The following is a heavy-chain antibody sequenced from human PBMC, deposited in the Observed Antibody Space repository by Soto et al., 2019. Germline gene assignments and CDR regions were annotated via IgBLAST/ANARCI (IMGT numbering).Heavy chain of an antibody. J-gene: IGHJ6*02. CDR1: GFTFSSYA. D-gene: IGHD2-2*01. CDR3: AREGRDIVLVPAGGGYYYGMDV. V-gene: IGHV3-30-3*01. CDR2: ISYDGSNK. Sequence: QVQLVESGGGVVQPGRSLRLSCAASGFTFSSYAMHWVRQAPGKGLEWVAVISYDGSNKYYADSVKGRFTISRDNSKNTLYLQMNSLRAEDTAVYYCAREGRDIVLVPAGGGYYYGMDVWGQATTVTVSS.